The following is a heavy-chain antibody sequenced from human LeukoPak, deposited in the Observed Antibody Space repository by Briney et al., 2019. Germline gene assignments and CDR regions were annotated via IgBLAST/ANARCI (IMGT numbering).Heavy chain of an antibody. D-gene: IGHD1-26*01. Sequence: GGSLRLSCAASGFTFISYSLNWVRQAPGKAREWVSYISSSSTTTYYADSVEGRFTISRDNAKSALYLQMNSLRDEDTAVYYCARYLLFRRYYFVYWGQGTLVTVSS. V-gene: IGHV3-48*02. J-gene: IGHJ4*02. CDR3: ARYLLFRRYYFVY. CDR1: GFTFISYS. CDR2: ISSSSTTT.